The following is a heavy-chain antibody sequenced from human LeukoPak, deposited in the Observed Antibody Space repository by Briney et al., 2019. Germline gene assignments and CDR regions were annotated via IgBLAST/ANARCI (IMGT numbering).Heavy chain of an antibody. CDR2: IYHSGST. CDR3: ARIRGGPIAATGTGTYNWFDP. J-gene: IGHJ5*02. V-gene: IGHV4-39*07. Sequence: SETLSLTCTVSGGSISSSSYYWGWIRQPPGKGLEWIGSIYHSGSTYYNPSLKSRVTISVDTSKNQFSLKLSSVTAADTAVYYCARIRGGPIAATGTGTYNWFDPWGQGTLVTVSS. CDR1: GGSISSSSYY. D-gene: IGHD6-13*01.